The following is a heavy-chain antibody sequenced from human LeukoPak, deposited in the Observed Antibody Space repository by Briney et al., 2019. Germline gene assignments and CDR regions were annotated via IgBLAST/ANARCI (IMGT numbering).Heavy chain of an antibody. CDR3: ARSIWTITMVRGANTRGVDY. CDR2: ISSSSYI. D-gene: IGHD3-10*01. J-gene: IGHJ4*02. Sequence: KTGGSLRLSCAASGFTFSSYGMNWVRQTPGKGLEWVSFISSSSYIYYADSVKGRFTISRDNAKNSLYLQMNSLRAEDTAVYYCARSIWTITMVRGANTRGVDYWGQGTLVTVSS. CDR1: GFTFSSYG. V-gene: IGHV3-21*01.